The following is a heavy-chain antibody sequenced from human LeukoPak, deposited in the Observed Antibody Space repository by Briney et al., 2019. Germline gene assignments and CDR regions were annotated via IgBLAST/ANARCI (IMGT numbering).Heavy chain of an antibody. D-gene: IGHD6-19*01. Sequence: SETLSLTCAVYGGSLSGYYWSWVRQPPGKGLEWIGEINHSGSTNYNPSIKRRVTISVDTSKNQFALKLSSVTAADTAVYYCAREYSSGWSTGGAFDIWGQGTMVTVSS. CDR2: INHSGST. CDR3: AREYSSGWSTGGAFDI. V-gene: IGHV4-34*01. CDR1: GGSLSGYY. J-gene: IGHJ3*02.